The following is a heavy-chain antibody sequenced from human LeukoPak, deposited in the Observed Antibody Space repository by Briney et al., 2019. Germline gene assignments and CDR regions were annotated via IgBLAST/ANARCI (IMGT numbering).Heavy chain of an antibody. CDR2: IYTSGST. CDR1: GGSISSGSYY. J-gene: IGHJ3*02. CDR3: ARGRGYSGYDDAFDI. Sequence: SETLSLTCTVSGGSISSGSYYWSWIRQPAGKGLEWIGRIYTSGSTNYNPSLKSRVTISVDTSKNQFSLKLSSVTAADTAVYYCARGRGYSGYDDAFDIWGQGTMVTVSS. V-gene: IGHV4-61*02. D-gene: IGHD5-12*01.